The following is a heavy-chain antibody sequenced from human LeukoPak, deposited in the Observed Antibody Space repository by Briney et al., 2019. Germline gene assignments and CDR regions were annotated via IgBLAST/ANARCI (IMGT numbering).Heavy chain of an antibody. V-gene: IGHV3-7*01. CDR3: ARESFRGYTWIQLWHHPFDY. Sequence: GGSLRLSCAASGFTFSSYCMSWVRQAPGKGLEWVANIKQDGSEKYYVDSVKGRFTISRDNAKNSLYLQMNSLRAEDTAVYYCARESFRGYTWIQLWHHPFDYWGQGTLVTVSS. J-gene: IGHJ4*02. CDR1: GFTFSSYC. D-gene: IGHD5-18*01. CDR2: IKQDGSEK.